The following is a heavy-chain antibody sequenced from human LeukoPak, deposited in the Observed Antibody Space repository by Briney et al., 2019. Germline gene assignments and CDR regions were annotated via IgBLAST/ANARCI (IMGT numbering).Heavy chain of an antibody. CDR2: IWYDGSNK. CDR1: GFTFSSYG. V-gene: IGHV3-33*06. D-gene: IGHD2-21*01. J-gene: IGHJ4*02. Sequence: GRSLRLSCAASGFTFSSYGMHWVRQAPGKGLEWVAVIWYDGSNKYYADSVKGRFTISRDNSKNTLYLQMNSLRAEDTAVYYCAKDLLPTEVYYFDYWGQGTLVTVSS. CDR3: AKDLLPTEVYYFDY.